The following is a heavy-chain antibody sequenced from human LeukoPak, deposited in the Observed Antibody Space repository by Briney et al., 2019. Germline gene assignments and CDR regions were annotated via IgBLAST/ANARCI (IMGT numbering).Heavy chain of an antibody. CDR3: ARDVRRIMVRGVIGGGYFDY. Sequence: ASVKVSCKASGYTFTGYYMHWVRQAPGQGLEWMGWINPNSGGTNYAQMFQGRVTMTRDTSISTAYMELSRLRSDDTAVYYCARDVRRIMVRGVIGGGYFDYWGQGTLVTVSS. D-gene: IGHD3-10*01. CDR1: GYTFTGYY. V-gene: IGHV1-2*02. J-gene: IGHJ4*02. CDR2: INPNSGGT.